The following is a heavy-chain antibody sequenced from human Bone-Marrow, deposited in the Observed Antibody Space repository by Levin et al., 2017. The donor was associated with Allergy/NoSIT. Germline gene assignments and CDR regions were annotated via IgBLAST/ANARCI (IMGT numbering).Heavy chain of an antibody. CDR1: GFTFSRHS. CDR2: IRGGSSAM. V-gene: IGHV3-48*01. Sequence: GGSLRLSCAASGFTFSRHSLNWVRQAPGKGLEWISYIRGGSSAMFYADSVRGRFTISRDDAKNSLYLQMNSLRAEDTAVYYCARENPDGSFHDHWGQGTLVTVSS. J-gene: IGHJ5*02. D-gene: IGHD1-26*01. CDR3: ARENPDGSFHDH.